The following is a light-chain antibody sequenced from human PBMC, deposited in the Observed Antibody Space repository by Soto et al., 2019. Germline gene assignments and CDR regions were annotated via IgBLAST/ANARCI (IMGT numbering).Light chain of an antibody. CDR1: QSLVDSDGRTP. V-gene: IGKV2-24*01. CDR2: DIS. Sequence: DIVMTQTPLSSPVTLGQPASISCRSSQSLVDSDGRTPLSWLHQRPGQPPRLLIYDISNRFSGVPDRFSGSGAGTDFTLKINRVEAEDVGVYYCMQATQSVTFGQGTKLEIK. CDR3: MQATQSVT. J-gene: IGKJ2*01.